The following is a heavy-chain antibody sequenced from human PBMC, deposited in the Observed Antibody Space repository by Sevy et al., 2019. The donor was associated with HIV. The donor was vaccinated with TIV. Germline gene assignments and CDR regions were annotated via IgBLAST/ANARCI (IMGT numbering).Heavy chain of an antibody. Sequence: SETLSLTCGIYTGAFNNYSWSWIRQPPGKGLEWIGEINRSGSTKYNPSLKSRVTISVDTSKNQFFLKLTSVSAADTAVYFCARGRTYYYDTTGRNWFDPWGQGTLVTVSS. CDR1: TGAFNNYS. J-gene: IGHJ5*02. CDR2: INRSGST. CDR3: ARGRTYYYDTTGRNWFDP. V-gene: IGHV4-34*01. D-gene: IGHD3-22*01.